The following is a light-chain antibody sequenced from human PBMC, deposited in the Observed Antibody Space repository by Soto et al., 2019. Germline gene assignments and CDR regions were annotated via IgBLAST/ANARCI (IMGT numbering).Light chain of an antibody. CDR2: AVN. Sequence: QSALTQPPSVSGSPGQSVTISCTGTSSDVGSYNRVSWYQQPPGTAPKLMIYAVNKRPSGVPDRFSGSKSGNTASLTVSGLRAADEADYFCSSYAGGNNIMVFGGGTKLTVL. CDR1: SSDVGSYNR. J-gene: IGLJ2*01. V-gene: IGLV2-8*01. CDR3: SSYAGGNNIMV.